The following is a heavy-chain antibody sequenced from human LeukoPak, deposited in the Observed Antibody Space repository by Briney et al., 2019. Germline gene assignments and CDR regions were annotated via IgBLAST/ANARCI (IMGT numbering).Heavy chain of an antibody. V-gene: IGHV4-38-2*01. J-gene: IGHJ6*03. CDR1: GYSISRGYY. CDR2: IYHSGST. D-gene: IGHD4-11*01. Sequence: PSETLSLTCAVSGYSISRGYYWGWIRQPPGKGLAWIGSIYHSGSTYYNPSLKSRVTISVDTSKNQFSLKLSSVTAADTAVYYCARSYGNYGDYYMDVWGKGTTVTVSS. CDR3: ARSYGNYGDYYMDV.